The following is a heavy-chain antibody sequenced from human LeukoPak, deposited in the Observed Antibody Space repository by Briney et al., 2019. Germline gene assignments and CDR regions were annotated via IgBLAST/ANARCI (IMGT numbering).Heavy chain of an antibody. CDR3: AREYGMAAAGGLDV. CDR2: LSYDGSNQ. CDR1: GFTFSAYS. Sequence: GRSLRLSCAASGFTFSAYSLHWLRQAPGKGLEWVADLSYDGSNQYYADSVKGRFTISRDTSKNVLYLQMNSLGAEDTAVYYCAREYGMAAAGGLDVRGKGITVTVSS. V-gene: IGHV3-30*04. D-gene: IGHD1-1*01. J-gene: IGHJ6*04.